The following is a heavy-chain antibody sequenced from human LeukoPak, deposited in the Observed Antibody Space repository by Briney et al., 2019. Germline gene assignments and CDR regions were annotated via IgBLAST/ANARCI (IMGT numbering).Heavy chain of an antibody. Sequence: GGSLRLSCAASGFTFSSYAMHWVRQAPGKGLEYVSAISSNGGSTYYANSVKGRFTISKDNSKNTLYLQMGSPRAEDMAVYYCARGDIAVAGRLRGYYFDYWGQGTLVTVSS. CDR1: GFTFSSYA. J-gene: IGHJ4*02. CDR3: ARGDIAVAGRLRGYYFDY. V-gene: IGHV3-64*01. D-gene: IGHD6-19*01. CDR2: ISSNGGST.